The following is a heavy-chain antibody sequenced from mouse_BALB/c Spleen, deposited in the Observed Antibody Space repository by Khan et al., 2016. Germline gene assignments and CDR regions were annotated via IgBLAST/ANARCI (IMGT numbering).Heavy chain of an antibody. CDR2: IAPGSGST. Sequence: DLVKPGASVKLSSKASGYTFTSYWINWIKQRPGQGLEWIGRIAPGSGSTYYNEMFKGKATLTVDTSSSTAYIHLSSLSSEDSAVYFCAREGTVPLRDYWGQGPSVTVSS. J-gene: IGHJ4*01. D-gene: IGHD1-1*01. CDR1: GYTFTSYW. V-gene: IGHV1S41*01. CDR3: AREGTVPLRDY.